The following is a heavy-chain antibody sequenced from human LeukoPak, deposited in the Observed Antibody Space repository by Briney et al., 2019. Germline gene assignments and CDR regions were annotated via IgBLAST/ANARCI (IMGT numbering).Heavy chain of an antibody. V-gene: IGHV1-2*02. CDR3: AKDRGPQWWGSFDY. D-gene: IGHD3-16*01. CDR1: VYTPTGYN. J-gene: IGHJ4*02. Sequence: ASVKVSCKGSVYTPTGYNIQWVRQAPGQGLVWMGWINPHSGDTNYTQSFQGRVTVNRDTSISTVYMDLSRLRSDDTAVYYCAKDRGPQWWGSFDYWGQGTLVTVSS. CDR2: INPHSGDT.